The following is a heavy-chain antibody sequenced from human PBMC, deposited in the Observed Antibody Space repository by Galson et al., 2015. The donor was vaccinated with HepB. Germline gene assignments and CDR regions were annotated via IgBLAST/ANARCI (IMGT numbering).Heavy chain of an antibody. V-gene: IGHV2-5*02. D-gene: IGHD6-19*01. J-gene: IGHJ5*02. CDR3: ARSPSIAVVTGEDNWFDP. Sequence: PALVKPTQTLTLTCSFSGFSLTTTGVGVGWIRQPPGKALEWLAVIFWGDDKFYSPALKNRLTITEDTSKNQVVLTMTNMDPVDTATYYCARSPSIAVVTGEDNWFDPWGQGILVTVSS. CDR2: IFWGDDK. CDR1: GFSLTTTGVG.